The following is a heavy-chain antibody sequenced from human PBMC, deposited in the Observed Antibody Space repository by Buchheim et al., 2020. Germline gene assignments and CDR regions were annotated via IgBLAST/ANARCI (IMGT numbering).Heavy chain of an antibody. CDR3: VRGAPFDF. J-gene: IGHJ4*02. CDR1: GFSVSSTW. V-gene: IGHV3-74*01. Sequence: EVQLVESGGGLVQPGGSLRLSCAASGFSVSSTWMYWIRQIPGKGLVWVARINPVDSSTNYADSVEGRFTISRDNAKNTLYLQMNNLRAEDTAVYFCVRGAPFDFWGQGTL. CDR2: INPVDSST.